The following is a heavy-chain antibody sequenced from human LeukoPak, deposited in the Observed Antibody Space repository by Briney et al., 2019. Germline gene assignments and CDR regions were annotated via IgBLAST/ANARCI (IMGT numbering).Heavy chain of an antibody. CDR1: GLTFSSYA. CDR2: ISGTGGST. CDR3: AQRSSSGYYRTFDH. J-gene: IGHJ4*02. D-gene: IGHD3-22*01. V-gene: IGHV3-23*01. Sequence: GGSLRLSCAASGLTFSSYAMSWVRQAPGKGLEWVSAISGTGGSTYYADSVKGRFTISRDNSKNTLYLQMNSLRAEDTAVYYCAQRSSSGYYRTFDHWGQGTLVTVTS.